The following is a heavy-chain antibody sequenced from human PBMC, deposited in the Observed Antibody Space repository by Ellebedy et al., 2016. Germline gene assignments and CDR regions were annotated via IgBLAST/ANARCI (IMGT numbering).Heavy chain of an antibody. V-gene: IGHV4-30-4*08. D-gene: IGHD4-17*01. CDR2: TYYSGST. CDR3: ARAVGYGDLHAFDI. Sequence: SWVRQPPGKGLEWIGYTYYSGSTKYYPSLKSRVTISVDTSKTHFSLKLSSVTAADTAVYFCARAVGYGDLHAFDIWGQGTMVTVSS. J-gene: IGHJ3*02.